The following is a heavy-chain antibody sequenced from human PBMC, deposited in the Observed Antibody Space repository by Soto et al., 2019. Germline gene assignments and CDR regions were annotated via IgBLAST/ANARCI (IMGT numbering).Heavy chain of an antibody. D-gene: IGHD3-10*01. CDR1: GFTFSSYA. CDR3: ARGLLWFGELYSAFDI. CDR2: ISYDGSNK. Sequence: GGSLRLSCAASGFTFSSYAMHWVRQAPGKGLEWVAVISYDGSNKYYADSVKGRFTISRDNSKNTLYLQMNSLRAEDTAVYYCARGLLWFGELYSAFDIWGQGTMVTVSS. J-gene: IGHJ3*02. V-gene: IGHV3-30-3*01.